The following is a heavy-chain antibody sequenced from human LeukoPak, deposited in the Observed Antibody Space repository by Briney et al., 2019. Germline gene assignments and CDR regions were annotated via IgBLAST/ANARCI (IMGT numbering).Heavy chain of an antibody. V-gene: IGHV3-7*01. J-gene: IGHJ4*02. CDR2: INQDGSTQ. CDR3: SRSLDY. Sequence: GGSLRLSCAASGFPFSGYWMDWVRQAPGKGMDWVANINQDGSTQYYAASVKGRFTISRDNAKSSLYLQMNILRAEDTAVYYCSRSLDYLGQGALVTVSS. CDR1: GFPFSGYW.